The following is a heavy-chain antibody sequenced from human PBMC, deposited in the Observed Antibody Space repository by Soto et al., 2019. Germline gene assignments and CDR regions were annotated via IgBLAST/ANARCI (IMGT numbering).Heavy chain of an antibody. V-gene: IGHV5-51*01. CDR2: IYPGDSDT. Sequence: PGESLKISCKASGYSFTDYWIGWVRQMPGKGLEWMGIIYPGDSDTKYSPSFQGQVTMSADKSISTAYLQWNSLKASDTAMYYCARDGLSSSSSFYYWGQGTLVTVS. CDR1: GYSFTDYW. D-gene: IGHD6-6*01. J-gene: IGHJ4*02. CDR3: ARDGLSSSSSFYY.